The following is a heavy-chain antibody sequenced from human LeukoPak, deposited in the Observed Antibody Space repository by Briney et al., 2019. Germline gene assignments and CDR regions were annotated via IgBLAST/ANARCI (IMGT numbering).Heavy chain of an antibody. CDR2: IYYGGST. J-gene: IGHJ4*02. Sequence: SETLSLTCTVSDGSISSSSYYWGWIRQPPGKGLEWIGSIYYGGSTYYNPSLKSRVTISVDTSKNQFSLKLSSVTAADTAVYYCARERYSSSFFDYWGQGTLVTVSS. CDR3: ARERYSSSFFDY. D-gene: IGHD6-13*01. CDR1: DGSISSSSYY. V-gene: IGHV4-39*07.